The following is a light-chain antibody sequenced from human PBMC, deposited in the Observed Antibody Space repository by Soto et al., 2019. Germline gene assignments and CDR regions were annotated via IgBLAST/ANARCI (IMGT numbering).Light chain of an antibody. CDR2: GAS. CDR3: QQYNIWPPLT. CDR1: QSVSSN. V-gene: IGKV3-15*01. J-gene: IGKJ4*01. Sequence: EIVLTQSPATLSVSPGERATLSCRASQSVSSNLAWYQQKPGQAPRLLIYGASSRATGIPARFSGSGSGTEFTLNISSLQSEDFAGYYCQQYNIWPPLTFGGGNRVEIK.